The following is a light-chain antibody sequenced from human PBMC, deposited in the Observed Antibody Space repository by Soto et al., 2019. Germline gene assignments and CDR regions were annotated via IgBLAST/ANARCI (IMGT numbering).Light chain of an antibody. CDR3: PQYGTSPWT. CDR1: QSVSSSY. J-gene: IGKJ1*01. Sequence: EIVLTQSPGTLSLSPGERATLSCRAGQSVSSSYLAWYQHKPGQAPRLLIFCASTRATGIPDRFIASGSGKDFTLTISRLEPEDFAVYYCPQYGTSPWTFGQGTKVEIK. V-gene: IGKV3-20*01. CDR2: CAS.